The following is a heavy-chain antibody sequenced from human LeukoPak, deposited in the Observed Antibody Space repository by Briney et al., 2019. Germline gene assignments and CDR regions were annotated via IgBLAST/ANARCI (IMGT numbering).Heavy chain of an antibody. Sequence: PGGSLRLSCVASGFSLSAYIMHWVRQAPGKGLEYVSAIRSAGSSTFYPNSVKGRFTISRDNSKSTLYLQMGSLRAEATAVYYCTRRYGGHSGWAGYHDSWGQGTLVTVSS. CDR1: GFSLSAYI. CDR3: TRRYGGHSGWAGYHDS. V-gene: IGHV3-64*01. CDR2: IRSAGSST. J-gene: IGHJ4*02. D-gene: IGHD6-19*01.